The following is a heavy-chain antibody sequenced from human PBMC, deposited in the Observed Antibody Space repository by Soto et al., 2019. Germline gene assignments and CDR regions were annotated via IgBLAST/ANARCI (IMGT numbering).Heavy chain of an antibody. V-gene: IGHV3-33*01. CDR1: GFTFSNHG. CDR3: ARVYSSWYSDY. D-gene: IGHD6-13*01. Sequence: QVQLVESGGGVVQPGRSLRLSCAASGFTFSNHGMHWVRQAPGKGLEWVAVIWYDGRNKYYADSVKGRFTISRDNSKNTLYLQMNSLRAEDTAVYYCARVYSSWYSDYWGQGTLVTVSS. J-gene: IGHJ4*02. CDR2: IWYDGRNK.